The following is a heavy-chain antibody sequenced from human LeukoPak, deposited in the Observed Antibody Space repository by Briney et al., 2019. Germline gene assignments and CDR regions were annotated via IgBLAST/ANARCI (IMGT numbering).Heavy chain of an antibody. Sequence: GGSLRLSCAASGFTVSSNYMSWVRQAPGKGLEWASVIYSGGSTYYADSVRGRFTISRDNSKNTLYLQMNSLRAEDTAVYYCARVYDSSGNDYWGQGTLVTVSS. CDR3: ARVYDSSGNDY. D-gene: IGHD3-22*01. J-gene: IGHJ4*02. V-gene: IGHV3-53*01. CDR2: IYSGGST. CDR1: GFTVSSNY.